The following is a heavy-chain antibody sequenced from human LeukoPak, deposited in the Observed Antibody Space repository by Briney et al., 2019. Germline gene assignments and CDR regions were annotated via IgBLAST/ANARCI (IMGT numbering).Heavy chain of an antibody. D-gene: IGHD3-9*01. CDR3: TRGGPQLRYFDWFS. Sequence: GGSLRLSFTASGFTFGDYAMSWFRQAPGKGLEWVGFIRSKAYGGTTEYAASVKGRFTISRDDSKSIAYLQMNSLKTEDTAVYYCTRGGPQLRYFDWFSWGQGTMVTVSS. J-gene: IGHJ3*01. CDR1: GFTFGDYA. CDR2: IRSKAYGGTT. V-gene: IGHV3-49*03.